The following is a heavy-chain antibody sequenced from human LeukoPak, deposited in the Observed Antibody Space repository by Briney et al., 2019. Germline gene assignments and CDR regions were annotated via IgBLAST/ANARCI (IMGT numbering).Heavy chain of an antibody. CDR1: GYSFTSYW. D-gene: IGHD4-17*01. J-gene: IGHJ3*02. Sequence: GESLQISCKGPGYSFTSYWIGWVRQMPGKGLEWMGIIYPGDSDTRYSPSFQGQVTISADKSISTAYLQWSSLKASDTAMYYCARRHDYGDYGDPSAFDIWGQGTMVTVSS. CDR2: IYPGDSDT. V-gene: IGHV5-51*01. CDR3: ARRHDYGDYGDPSAFDI.